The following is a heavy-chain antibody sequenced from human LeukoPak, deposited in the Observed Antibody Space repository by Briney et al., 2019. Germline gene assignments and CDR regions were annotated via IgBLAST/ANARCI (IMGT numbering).Heavy chain of an antibody. V-gene: IGHV4-59*01. CDR3: ARGGSPYFGSGTYGH. J-gene: IGHJ4*02. CDR2: IYSSGST. Sequence: PSETLSLTCTVSGDSISSYHWSWIRQPPQKGLEWIGYIYSSGSTTYNPSLKSRVTISIDTSKNQFSLKSTSVSAADTAVYFYARGGSPYFGSGTYGHWGQGTLVTVSS. CDR1: GDSISSYH. D-gene: IGHD3-10*01.